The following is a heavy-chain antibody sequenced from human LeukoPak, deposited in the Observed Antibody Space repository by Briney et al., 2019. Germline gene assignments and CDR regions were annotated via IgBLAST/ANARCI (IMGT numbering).Heavy chain of an antibody. CDR3: TKDTVDTTMVPYYFEY. J-gene: IGHJ4*02. CDR2: ISGSGGST. Sequence: GGSLRLSCAASGFTFSSYAMSWVRQAPGKGLEWVSAISGSGGSTYYADSVKGRFTISRDNSKNTLFLQMNSLRAEDTAVYYCTKDTVDTTMVPYYFEYWGQGTLVTVSS. CDR1: GFTFSSYA. D-gene: IGHD5-18*01. V-gene: IGHV3-23*01.